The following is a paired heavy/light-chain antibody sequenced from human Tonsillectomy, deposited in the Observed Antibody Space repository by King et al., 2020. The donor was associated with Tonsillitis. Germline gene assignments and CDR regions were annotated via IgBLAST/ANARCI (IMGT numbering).Heavy chain of an antibody. D-gene: IGHD2-15*01. V-gene: IGHV1-18*04. CDR2: ISEYNGNT. J-gene: IGHJ6*02. CDR3: ARDPKLGYCASVPCQRPTKYSYVMDV. Sequence: QVQLVQSGAEVKKPGASVKVSCKASGYSFRDYGISWVRQAPGQGLEWIGWISEYNGNTNYAQKFQGRVTMTTDSSTSTAYMELRSLRRDDTAVYFCARDPKLGYCASVPCQRPTKYSYVMDVWGQGTTVTVSS. CDR1: GYSFRDYG.
Light chain of an antibody. Sequence: DIVMTQSPDSLAVSLGERATINCKSSQSVLFSSNNMNYLGWYQQKPGQPPKLLIYWASTRQSGVPDRFSGSGSGTDFTLTITNLQAEDVAVYYCQQYFNSPLTFGGGTKVEIK. J-gene: IGKJ4*01. V-gene: IGKV4-1*01. CDR1: QSVLFSSNNMNY. CDR2: WAS. CDR3: QQYFNSPLT.